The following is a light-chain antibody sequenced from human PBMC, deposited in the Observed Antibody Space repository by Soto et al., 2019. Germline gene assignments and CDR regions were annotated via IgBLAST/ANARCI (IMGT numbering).Light chain of an antibody. CDR1: RSLDSGQ. J-gene: IGKJ5*01. Sequence: EIVLTQSPGTLSLSPGESATLSCRASRSLDSGQLAWYQQKVGRAPRLLIHDAFMRATGIPDRFSGSGSGTDFTLTIARLEPEDFATYYCQQYKSYPITFGQGIRLEIK. V-gene: IGKV3-20*01. CDR2: DAF. CDR3: QQYKSYPIT.